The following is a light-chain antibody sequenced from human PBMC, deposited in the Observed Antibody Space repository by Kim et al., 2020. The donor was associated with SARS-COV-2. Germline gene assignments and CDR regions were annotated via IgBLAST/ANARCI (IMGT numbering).Light chain of an antibody. CDR3: QQYYDLPWT. Sequence: ATINCKSSQNVLYSSNNKNYLSWYQQKPGQPPKLLFYWASTRESGVPDRFSGSGSGTDFTLTISSLQAEDVALYYCQQYYDLPWTFGQGTKVDIK. V-gene: IGKV4-1*01. CDR1: QNVLYSSNNKNY. CDR2: WAS. J-gene: IGKJ1*01.